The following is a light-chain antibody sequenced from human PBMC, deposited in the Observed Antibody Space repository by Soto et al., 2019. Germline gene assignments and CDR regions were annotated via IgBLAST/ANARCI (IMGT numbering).Light chain of an antibody. CDR3: QSYDSGLSGYV. J-gene: IGLJ1*01. V-gene: IGLV1-40*01. CDR1: SSNSGADYD. Sequence: QSVLTQPPSVSGAPGQRVTISCTGSSSNSGADYDVHWYQQLPGTAPKLLIYGDSNRPSGVPDRFSGSKSGTSASLAITGLQAEDEADYYCQSYDSGLSGYVFGTGTKVTVL. CDR2: GDS.